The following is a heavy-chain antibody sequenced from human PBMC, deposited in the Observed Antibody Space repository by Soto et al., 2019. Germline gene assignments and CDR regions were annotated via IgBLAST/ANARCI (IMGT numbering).Heavy chain of an antibody. V-gene: IGHV3-30*19. CDR2: ISYDGNNK. D-gene: IGHD1-7*01. CDR1: GFTYTTYT. Sequence: QVQLVESGGGVVQPGRSLRLSCAASGFTYTTYTMHWVRQAPGKGLEWGAVISYDGNNKFYADSVKGRCTISRDSTKQTLNLQMTSLRHDDTAMYYCARDGVSPTGYTWNYGTYFDSWGQGDLVTVSS. J-gene: IGHJ4*02. CDR3: ARDGVSPTGYTWNYGTYFDS.